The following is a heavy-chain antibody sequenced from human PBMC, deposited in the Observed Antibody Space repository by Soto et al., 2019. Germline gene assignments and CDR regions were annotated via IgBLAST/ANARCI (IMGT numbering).Heavy chain of an antibody. D-gene: IGHD3-10*01. Sequence: GTLSLTCAVYGGSFSGYYWSWIRQPPGKGLEWIGEINHSGSTNYNPSLKSRVTISVDTSKNQSSLKLSSVTAADTAVYYCARGHLYYYGSGSYYNRHGYYYYGMDVWGQGTTVTVSS. V-gene: IGHV4-34*01. CDR3: ARGHLYYYGSGSYYNRHGYYYYGMDV. J-gene: IGHJ6*02. CDR2: INHSGST. CDR1: GGSFSGYY.